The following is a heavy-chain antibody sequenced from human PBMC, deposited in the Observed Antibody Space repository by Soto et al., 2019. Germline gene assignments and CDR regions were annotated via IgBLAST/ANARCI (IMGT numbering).Heavy chain of an antibody. V-gene: IGHV3-23*01. D-gene: IGHD2-2*01. CDR1: GLIFSDYD. Sequence: CAADGLIFSDYDMNWVLQAPGRGLEWVSGISTSGGSTYYADSVKGRFTISRDTSKNTLYLQMGSLRAEDTAVYYCATRKYCPSTTCFDFWGQGIQVTVSS. CDR3: ATRKYCPSTTCFDF. J-gene: IGHJ4*02. CDR2: ISTSGGST.